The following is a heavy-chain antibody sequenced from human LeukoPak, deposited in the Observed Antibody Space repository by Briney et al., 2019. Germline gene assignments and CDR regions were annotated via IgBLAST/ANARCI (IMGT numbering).Heavy chain of an antibody. CDR1: GFTFGIYW. D-gene: IGHD5-18*01. CDR3: ARDHHPFTA. Sequence: PGGSLRLSCAASGFTFGIYWMSWVRQAPGKGLEWVANIKEDASEKNYVDSVKGRFTISRDNARNSLYLQMNSLRAEDTAVYYCARDHHPFTAWGQGILVTVSS. J-gene: IGHJ4*02. V-gene: IGHV3-7*04. CDR2: IKEDASEK.